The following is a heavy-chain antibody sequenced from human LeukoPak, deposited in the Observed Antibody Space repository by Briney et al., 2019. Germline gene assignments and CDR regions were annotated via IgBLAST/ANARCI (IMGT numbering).Heavy chain of an antibody. CDR3: AKDGADYYGSGIYYCYHYMDV. D-gene: IGHD3-10*01. CDR1: GFTFSGYA. Sequence: GGSLRLSCAASGFTFSGYAMNWVRQAPGKGLEWVSGINNGGISTYYADSVKGRFTISRDNSKNTLYLQMNSLTAEDTALYYCAKDGADYYGSGIYYCYHYMDVWGQGTTVTVSS. J-gene: IGHJ6*02. CDR2: INNGGIST. V-gene: IGHV3-23*01.